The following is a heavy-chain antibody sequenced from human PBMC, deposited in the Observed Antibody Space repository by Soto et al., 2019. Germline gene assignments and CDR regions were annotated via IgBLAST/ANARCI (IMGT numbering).Heavy chain of an antibody. CDR2: ISSSSYI. J-gene: IGHJ4*02. D-gene: IGHD5-18*01. Sequence: PGGSLRLSCAASGFTFSSYSMNWVRQAPGKGLEWVSSISSSSYIYYADSVKGRFTISRDNAKNSLYLQMNSLRAEDTAVYYCAREEDSYGQGDYWGQGTLVTVSS. CDR3: AREEDSYGQGDY. V-gene: IGHV3-21*01. CDR1: GFTFSSYS.